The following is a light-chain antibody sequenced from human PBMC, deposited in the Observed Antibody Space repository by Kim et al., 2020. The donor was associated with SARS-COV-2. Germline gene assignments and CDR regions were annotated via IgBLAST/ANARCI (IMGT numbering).Light chain of an antibody. Sequence: QSVLTQPPSVSGAPGQRVTISCTGCSSNIGAGYDVHWYQQLPGTAPKLLIYGNSNRPSGVPDRFSGSKSGTSASLAITGLQAEDEADYYCQSYDSSLSGFVFGGGTQLTVL. J-gene: IGLJ2*01. CDR2: GNS. CDR3: QSYDSSLSGFV. V-gene: IGLV1-40*01. CDR1: SSNIGAGYD.